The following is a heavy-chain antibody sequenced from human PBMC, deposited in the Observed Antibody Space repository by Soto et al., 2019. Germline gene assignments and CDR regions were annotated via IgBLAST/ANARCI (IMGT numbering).Heavy chain of an antibody. CDR1: GGTFRRYA. V-gene: IGHV1-69*13. D-gene: IGHD3-22*01. CDR3: ARSGYDSSGYYLENY. CDR2: IIPIFGKA. Sequence: SVKVSCKASGGTFRRYAISWVLPAPGQGLEWMGGIIPIFGKANYAQKFQGRVTITADESTSTAYMELSSLRSEDTAVYYCARSGYDSSGYYLENYWGQGTLVTVSS. J-gene: IGHJ4*02.